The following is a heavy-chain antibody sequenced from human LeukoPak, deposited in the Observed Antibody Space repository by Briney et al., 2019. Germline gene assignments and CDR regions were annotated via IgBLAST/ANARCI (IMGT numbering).Heavy chain of an antibody. V-gene: IGHV3-23*01. CDR2: ISGSGGST. CDR3: AKDVRYDPTPGWFDP. D-gene: IGHD1-14*01. CDR1: GFTFSSYA. Sequence: GRSLGLSCAASGFTFSSYAMSWVSQAPGKGLEWVSAISGSGGSTYYADSVKGRFTISRDNSKNTLYLQMNSLRAEDTAVYYCAKDVRYDPTPGWFDPWGQGTLVTVSS. J-gene: IGHJ5*02.